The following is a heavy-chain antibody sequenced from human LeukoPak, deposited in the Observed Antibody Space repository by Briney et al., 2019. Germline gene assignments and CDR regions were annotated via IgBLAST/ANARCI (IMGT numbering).Heavy chain of an antibody. CDR2: INHSGST. J-gene: IGHJ5*02. D-gene: IGHD6-13*01. Sequence: PSETLSLTCAVYGGSFSGCYWSWIRQPPGEGLEWIGEINHSGSTNYNPSLKSRVTISVDTSKNQFSLKLSSVTAADTAVYYCARWYSSSWSNWFDPWGQGTLVTVSS. CDR3: ARWYSSSWSNWFDP. CDR1: GGSFSGCY. V-gene: IGHV4-34*01.